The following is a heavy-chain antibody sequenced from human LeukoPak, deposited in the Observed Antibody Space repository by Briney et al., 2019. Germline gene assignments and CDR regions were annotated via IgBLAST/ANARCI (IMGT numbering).Heavy chain of an antibody. D-gene: IGHD5-18*01. CDR3: ARQVDPALVADYYYYGIGV. CDR1: GFIFSSYW. Sequence: GGSLRLSCAASGFIFSSYWMHWVRQAPGKGLVWVSRINSDGSSTSYADSVKGRFTISRDNAKNTLYLQMNSLRAEDTAVYYCARQVDPALVADYYYYGIGVWGQGTTVTVSS. V-gene: IGHV3-74*01. CDR2: INSDGSST. J-gene: IGHJ6*02.